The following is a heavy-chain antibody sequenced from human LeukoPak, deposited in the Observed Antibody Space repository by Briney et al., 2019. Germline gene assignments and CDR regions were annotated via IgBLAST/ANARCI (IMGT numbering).Heavy chain of an antibody. CDR2: VYITGST. CDR1: GGTITSGSYF. V-gene: IGHV4-61*02. CDR3: ARAHFGSDLDFDC. D-gene: IGHD3-10*01. J-gene: IGHJ4*02. Sequence: SETLSLTCTVSGGTITSGSYFWNWIRQTAGKGLEWIGRVYITGSTNYNLSLKSRVTISVDTSKNQFSLRLSSVTAADTAVYYCARAHFGSDLDFDCWGQGTLVTVSS.